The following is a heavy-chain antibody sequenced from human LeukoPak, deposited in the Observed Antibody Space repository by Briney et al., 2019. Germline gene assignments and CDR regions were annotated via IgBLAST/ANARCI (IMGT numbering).Heavy chain of an antibody. CDR1: GFTFSSYG. CDR3: AKDGLLGYYYDSSGYYYGNYFDY. J-gene: IGHJ4*02. Sequence: PGRSLRLSCAASGFTFSSYGVHWVRQAPGKGLEWVAVISYDGSNKYYADSVKGRFTISRDNSKNTLYLQMNSLRAEDTAVYYCAKDGLLGYYYDSSGYYYGNYFDYWGQGTLVTVSS. V-gene: IGHV3-30*18. CDR2: ISYDGSNK. D-gene: IGHD3-22*01.